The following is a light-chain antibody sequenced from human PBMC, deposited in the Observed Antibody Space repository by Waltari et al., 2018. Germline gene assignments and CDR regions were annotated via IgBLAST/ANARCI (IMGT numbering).Light chain of an antibody. CDR1: PTVITY. Sequence: EIVLTQSPATLSLSPGERATLSCRTSPTVITYLAWYQQKPGQAPRLLISDASNRVPGIPARFSGSGSGTDFTLTISSLEPEDFAVYYCQQRYYWPPWTFGQGTKVELK. CDR2: DAS. J-gene: IGKJ1*01. CDR3: QQRYYWPPWT. V-gene: IGKV3-11*01.